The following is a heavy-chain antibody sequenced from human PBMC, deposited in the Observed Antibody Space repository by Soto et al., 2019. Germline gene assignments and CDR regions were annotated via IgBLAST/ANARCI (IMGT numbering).Heavy chain of an antibody. CDR3: ARDRDMIQTVFEY. V-gene: IGHV3-21*01. Sequence: EVQLVESGGGRVKPGGSLRLSCAASGFTFSSYSMNWVRQAPGKGLEWVSSISSSSSYIYYADSVKGRFTISRDNTKNSLYLQMNSLRAEDTAVYYCARDRDMIQTVFEYWGQGTLVTVSS. CDR2: ISSSSSYI. CDR1: GFTFSSYS. D-gene: IGHD2-15*01. J-gene: IGHJ4*02.